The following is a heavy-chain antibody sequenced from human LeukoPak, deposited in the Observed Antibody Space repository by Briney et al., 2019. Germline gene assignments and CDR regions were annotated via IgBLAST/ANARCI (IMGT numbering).Heavy chain of an antibody. CDR2: IIPIFGTA. CDR1: GGTFSSYA. D-gene: IGHD5-12*01. CDR3: ARSTRSYSGYDFPAY. Sequence: SVMVSCKASGGTFSSYAISWVRQAPGQGLEWMGGIIPIFGTANYAQKFQGRVTITTDESTSTAYMELSSPRSEDTAVYYCARSTRSYSGYDFPAYWGQGTLVTVSS. J-gene: IGHJ4*02. V-gene: IGHV1-69*05.